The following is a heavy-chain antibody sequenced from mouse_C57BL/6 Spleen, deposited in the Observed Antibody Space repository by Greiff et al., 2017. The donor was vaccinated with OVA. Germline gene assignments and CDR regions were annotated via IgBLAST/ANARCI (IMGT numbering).Heavy chain of an antibody. CDR1: GYTFTDYY. CDR3: ARETAQATSRFAY. D-gene: IGHD3-2*02. V-gene: IGHV1-19*01. CDR2: INPYNGGT. Sequence: VQLQQSGPVLVKPGASVTMSCTASGYTFTDYYMNWVKQRHGKSLEWIGVINPYNGGTSYNPKFTGQATLTVDKSSSTAYMELNSLTSEDSAVYYCARETAQATSRFAYWGKGTLVTVAA. J-gene: IGHJ3*01.